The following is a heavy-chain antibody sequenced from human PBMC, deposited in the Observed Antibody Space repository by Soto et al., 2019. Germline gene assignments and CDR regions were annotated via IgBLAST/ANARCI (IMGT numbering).Heavy chain of an antibody. CDR3: AKVGSSSWSPHYYFDY. CDR1: GFTFNNYA. Sequence: EVQVLESGGGLVQPGGSLRLSCAASGFTFNNYAMGWVRQAPGKGLEWVSAITGSGSDTYYVDSVKGRFTISRDNSKNTLYLQRNSLRIEDTAVFYCAKVGSSSWSPHYYFDYWGQGTLVTVSS. V-gene: IGHV3-23*01. J-gene: IGHJ4*02. CDR2: ITGSGSDT. D-gene: IGHD2-2*01.